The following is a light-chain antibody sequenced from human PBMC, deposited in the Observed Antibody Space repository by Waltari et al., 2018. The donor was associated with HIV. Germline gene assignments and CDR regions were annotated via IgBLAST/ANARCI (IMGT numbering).Light chain of an antibody. CDR1: RSDIGDYDF. CDR3: SSYSRTSTFV. CDR2: DVI. V-gene: IGLV2-14*03. J-gene: IGLJ1*01. Sequence: QSALTQPASVSGSPGQSITISCTGTRSDIGDYDFVAWYQQHPGKAPKLMIYDVIQRPSGVSFRFSGSKSGNPASLTISGLQADDEAEYYCSSYSRTSTFVFGTGTKVTVL.